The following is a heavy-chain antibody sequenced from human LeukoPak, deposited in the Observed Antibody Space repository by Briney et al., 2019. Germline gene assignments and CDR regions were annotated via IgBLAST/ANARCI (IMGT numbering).Heavy chain of an antibody. J-gene: IGHJ4*02. D-gene: IGHD3-10*01. CDR3: ARARPVLLWFDY. V-gene: IGHV1-69*13. CDR2: IIPIFGTA. CDR1: GGTFSSYA. Sequence: SVKVSCKASGGTFSSYAISWVRQAPGQGLEWMGGIIPIFGTANYAQKFQGRVTITADESTSTAYMELSSPRSEDTAVYYCARARPVLLWFDYWGQGTLVTVSS.